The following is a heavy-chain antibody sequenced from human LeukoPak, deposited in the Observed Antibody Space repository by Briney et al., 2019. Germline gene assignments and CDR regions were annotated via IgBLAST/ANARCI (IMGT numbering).Heavy chain of an antibody. J-gene: IGHJ6*02. CDR1: GFTVSSNY. CDR2: IYSGGST. CDR3: ASNLRTDYYYGMDV. V-gene: IGHV3-53*01. Sequence: PGGSLRLSCAASGFTVSSNYMSWVRQAPGKGLEWVSVIYSGGSTYYADSVKGRFTISRDNSKNTLYLQMNSLRAEDTAVYYCASNLRTDYYYGMDVWGQGTTVTVSS. D-gene: IGHD1-14*01.